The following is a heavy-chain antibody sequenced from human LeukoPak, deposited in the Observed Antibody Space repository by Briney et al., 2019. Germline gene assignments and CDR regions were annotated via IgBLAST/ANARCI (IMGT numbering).Heavy chain of an antibody. CDR1: GGSISSGGYY. CDR3: ARARTNGGSFDP. J-gene: IGHJ5*02. Sequence: PSETLSLTCTVSGGSISSGGYYWSWIRQHPGKGLEWIGYIYYSGSTYYNPSLKSRVTISVDTSKNQFSLKLSSVTAADTAVYYCARARTNGGSFDPWGQGTLVTVSS. CDR2: IYYSGST. V-gene: IGHV4-31*03. D-gene: IGHD3-10*01.